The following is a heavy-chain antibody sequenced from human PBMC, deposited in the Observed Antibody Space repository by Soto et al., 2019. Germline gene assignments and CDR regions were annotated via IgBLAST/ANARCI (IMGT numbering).Heavy chain of an antibody. CDR2: IIPIFGTA. Sequence: QVQLVQSGAEVKKPGSSVKVSCKASGGTFSSYAISWVRQAPGQGLEWMGGIIPIFGTANYAQKFQGRVTITADESTSTAYMELSSLGSEDTAVYYCARDQESSWYAAEYYYGMDVWGQGTTVTVSS. J-gene: IGHJ6*02. CDR3: ARDQESSWYAAEYYYGMDV. V-gene: IGHV1-69*01. D-gene: IGHD6-13*01. CDR1: GGTFSSYA.